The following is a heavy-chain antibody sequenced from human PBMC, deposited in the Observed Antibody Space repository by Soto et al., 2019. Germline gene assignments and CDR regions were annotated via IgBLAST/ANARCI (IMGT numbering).Heavy chain of an antibody. Sequence: SETLSLTCTVSGGSISSSSYYWGWIRQPPGKGLEWIGSIYYSGSTYYNPSLKSRVTISVDTSKNQFSLKLSSVSAADTAVYYCARGRERELTRGYNCGRDAGGKGTRVTVPS. CDR2: IYYSGST. CDR3: ARGRERELTRGYNCGRDA. J-gene: IGHJ6*04. D-gene: IGHD1-7*01. CDR1: GGSISSSSYY. V-gene: IGHV4-39*07.